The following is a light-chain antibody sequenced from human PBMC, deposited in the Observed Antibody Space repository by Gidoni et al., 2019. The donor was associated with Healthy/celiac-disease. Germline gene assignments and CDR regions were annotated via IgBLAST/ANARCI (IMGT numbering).Light chain of an antibody. CDR3: QQSYSTPVA. CDR1: QSISIY. CDR2: AAS. J-gene: IGKJ1*01. V-gene: IGKV1-39*01. Sequence: DIQMNQSPSSLSASVVDRVTITCRASQSISIYVNWYQQKPGKAPKLLIYAASSLQSGVPSRFSGSGSGTDFTLTISSLQPEDFVTYYCQQSYSTPVAFGQGTKVEIK.